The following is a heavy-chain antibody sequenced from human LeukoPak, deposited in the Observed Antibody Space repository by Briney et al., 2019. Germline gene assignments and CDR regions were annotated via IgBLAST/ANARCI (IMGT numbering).Heavy chain of an antibody. CDR3: ARGRLGATY. D-gene: IGHD1-26*01. CDR2: IHQSGTT. CDR1: GGSISSYY. J-gene: IGHJ4*02. Sequence: PSETLSLTCTVSGGSISSYYWSWIRQPPGKGLEWIGYIHQSGTTNYSPSLKSRVTISVDMSKNQFFLNLTSVTAADTAVYYCARGRLGATYWGQGTLVTVYS. V-gene: IGHV4-59*01.